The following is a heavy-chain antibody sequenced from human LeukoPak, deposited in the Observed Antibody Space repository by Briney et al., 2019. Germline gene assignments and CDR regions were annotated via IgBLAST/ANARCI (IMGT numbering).Heavy chain of an antibody. CDR3: ARHSGSYYRSWFDP. D-gene: IGHD3-10*01. Sequence: GGSLRLSCAASGFTFSSYAMSWVRQAPGKGLEWVSAISGSGGSTYYADSVKGRFTISRDNSKNTLYLQMNSLRAEDTAVYYCARHSGSYYRSWFDPWGQGTLATVSS. CDR2: ISGSGGST. CDR1: GFTFSSYA. V-gene: IGHV3-23*01. J-gene: IGHJ5*02.